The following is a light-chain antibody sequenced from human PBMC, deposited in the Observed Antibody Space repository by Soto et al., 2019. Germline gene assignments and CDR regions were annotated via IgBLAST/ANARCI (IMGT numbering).Light chain of an antibody. CDR1: SANIGAGYD. CDR2: GNS. V-gene: IGLV1-40*01. CDR3: QSYDNSLSGYV. Sequence: QSVLTQPPSVSGAPGQRVTISCTGSSANIGAGYDVHWYQHLPGTAPKLLIYGNSNRPSGVPDRFSGSKSGTSASLAITGLQAEDEADYYCQSYDNSLSGYVFXTGTKVTVL. J-gene: IGLJ1*01.